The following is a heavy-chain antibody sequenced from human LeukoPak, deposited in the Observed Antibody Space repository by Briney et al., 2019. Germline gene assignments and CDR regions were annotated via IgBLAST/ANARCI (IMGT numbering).Heavy chain of an antibody. CDR1: GGSFSGYY. J-gene: IGHJ4*02. D-gene: IGHD4-17*01. V-gene: IGHV4-34*01. CDR3: ARSRKVYGDYAY. CDR2: INHSGST. Sequence: SETLSLTCAVYGGSFSGYYWSWIRQPPGKGLEWIGEINHSGSTNYNPSLKSRVTISVDTSKNQFSLKLSSVTAADTAVYYCARSRKVYGDYAYWGQGTLVTVSS.